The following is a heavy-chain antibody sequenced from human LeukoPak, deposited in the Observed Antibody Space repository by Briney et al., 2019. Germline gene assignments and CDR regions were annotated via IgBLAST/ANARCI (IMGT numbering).Heavy chain of an antibody. CDR1: GYTFTSYA. J-gene: IGHJ4*02. Sequence: ASVKVSCKASGYTFTSYAMNWVRQAPGQGLEWMGWINTNTGNPTYAQGFTGRFVFSLDTSVSTAYLQISSLKAEDTAVYYCARDFTRGVPNTMVRVLGYWGQGTLVTVSS. V-gene: IGHV7-4-1*02. CDR2: INTNTGNP. D-gene: IGHD3-10*01. CDR3: ARDFTRGVPNTMVRVLGY.